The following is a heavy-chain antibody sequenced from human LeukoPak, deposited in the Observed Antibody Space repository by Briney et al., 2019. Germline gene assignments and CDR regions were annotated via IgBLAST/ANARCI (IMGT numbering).Heavy chain of an antibody. J-gene: IGHJ5*02. CDR3: ASGTAVAGPTSKLDP. V-gene: IGHV1-3*01. CDR1: GYTFTSYE. D-gene: IGHD6-19*01. Sequence: GASVKVSCKASGYTFTSYEMHWVRQAPGQRLEWMGWINAGNGNTKYSQKFQGRVTITRDTSASTAYMELSSLRSEDTAVYYCASGTAVAGPTSKLDPWGQGTLVTVPS. CDR2: INAGNGNT.